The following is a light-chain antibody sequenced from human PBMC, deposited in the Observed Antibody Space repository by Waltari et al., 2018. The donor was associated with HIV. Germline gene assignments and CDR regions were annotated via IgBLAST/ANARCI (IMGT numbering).Light chain of an antibody. Sequence: TQSPGTLSLSPGERATLSCRASQSVSSSFLSWYQQIPGQAPRLLISGTSSRATGIPDRFSGSGSGTDFTLTISRLEPEDFAVYYCQQYGSSPPYTFGQGTKLEIK. CDR3: QQYGSSPPYT. CDR1: QSVSSSF. V-gene: IGKV3-20*01. CDR2: GTS. J-gene: IGKJ2*01.